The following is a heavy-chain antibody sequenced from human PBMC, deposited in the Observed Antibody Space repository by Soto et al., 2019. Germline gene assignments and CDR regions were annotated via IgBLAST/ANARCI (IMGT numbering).Heavy chain of an antibody. Sequence: GPELGKPTHTLTLTCTFWGFSHKTYREGVGLIRQPPGKALEWLALVYWNDDKRYRPSLKSRLTITKDTSNTQVVLTMTNVDPVDTATYYCAQRPAKGGNYRLFDIWGQGTVVLVSS. D-gene: IGHD1-7*01. CDR1: GFSHKTYREG. CDR2: VYWNDDK. CDR3: AQRPAKGGNYRLFDI. V-gene: IGHV2-5*01. J-gene: IGHJ4*02.